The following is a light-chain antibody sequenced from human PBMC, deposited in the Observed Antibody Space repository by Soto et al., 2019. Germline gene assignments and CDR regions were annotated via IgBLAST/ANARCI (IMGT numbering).Light chain of an antibody. Sequence: VLTQPPSASGTPGQRVTVSCSGSSSNIGSNTVNWYQQLPGTAPKLLIFSSNQRPSGVPDRFSGSKSGTSASLAISGLQSEDESDYYCATWDDSLNGYVFGTGTKVTVL. CDR1: SSNIGSNT. J-gene: IGLJ1*01. V-gene: IGLV1-44*01. CDR2: SSN. CDR3: ATWDDSLNGYV.